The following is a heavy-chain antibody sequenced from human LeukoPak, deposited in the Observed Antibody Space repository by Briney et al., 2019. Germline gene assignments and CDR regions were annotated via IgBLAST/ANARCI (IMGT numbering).Heavy chain of an antibody. CDR3: ARDVRLVPYYFDY. V-gene: IGHV1-18*01. CDR1: GYTFTSYG. J-gene: IGHJ4*02. D-gene: IGHD3-16*01. CDR2: ISAYNGNT. Sequence: ASVKVSSKASGYTFTSYGISWVRPAPGQGLEWMGLISAYNGNTNYAQKLQGRVTMTTDTSTSTAYMELRSLRSDDTAVYYCARDVRLVPYYFDYWGQGTLVTVSS.